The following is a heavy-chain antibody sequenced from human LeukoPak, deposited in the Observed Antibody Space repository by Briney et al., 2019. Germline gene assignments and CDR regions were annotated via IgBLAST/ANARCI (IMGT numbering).Heavy chain of an antibody. D-gene: IGHD4-23*01. CDR2: ISGSGTGT. V-gene: IGHV3-23*01. CDR1: AFTFSSYG. Sequence: PGGALILSCSASAFTFSSYGMGWVRQAPGKGLDWVSSISGSGTGTYDADSVKGRFNISRANSKNTLYVQMKSLGAEDTALYYCARVRGGNRGDAFDIWGQGTMVTVSS. J-gene: IGHJ3*02. CDR3: ARVRGGNRGDAFDI.